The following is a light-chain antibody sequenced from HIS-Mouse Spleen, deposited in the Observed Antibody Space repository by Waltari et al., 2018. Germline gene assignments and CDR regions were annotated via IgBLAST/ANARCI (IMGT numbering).Light chain of an antibody. CDR2: KDS. CDR1: ALPKQY. Sequence: SYELTQPPSVSVSPGQTARITCSGDALPKQYAYWYQQKPCQAPVLVVYKDSERPSGITGRFSGSSSGTTVTLTIGGVQAEDEADYYCKSADSSGTYSVVFGGGTKLTVL. J-gene: IGLJ2*01. V-gene: IGLV3-25*03. CDR3: KSADSSGTYSVV.